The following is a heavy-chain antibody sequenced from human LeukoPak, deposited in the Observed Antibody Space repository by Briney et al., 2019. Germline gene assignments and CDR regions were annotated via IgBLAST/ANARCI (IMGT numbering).Heavy chain of an antibody. CDR1: GYTFTSYD. J-gene: IGHJ4*02. Sequence: GASVKVSCKASGYTFTSYDINWVRQATGQGLEWMGWMNPNSGNTDYAQKFQGRVTMTRNTSISTAYMELSSLRAEDTAVYYCARVELPYGDFDYWGQGTLVTVSS. CDR3: ARVELPYGDFDY. D-gene: IGHD4-17*01. V-gene: IGHV1-8*01. CDR2: MNPNSGNT.